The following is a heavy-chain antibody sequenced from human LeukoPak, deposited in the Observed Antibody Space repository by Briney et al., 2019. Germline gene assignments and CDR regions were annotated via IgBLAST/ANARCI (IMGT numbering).Heavy chain of an antibody. V-gene: IGHV4-59*01. J-gene: IGHJ4*02. D-gene: IGHD3-3*01. CDR2: IYYSGST. CDR1: GGSISSYY. CDR3: ARGLSRGYYDFWSGYYTFDY. Sequence: SETLSLTCTVSGGSISSYYWSWIRQPPGKGLEWIGYIYYSGSTNYNPSLKSRVTISVVTSKNQFSLKLSSVTAADTAVYYCARGLSRGYYDFWSGYYTFDYWGQGTLVTVSS.